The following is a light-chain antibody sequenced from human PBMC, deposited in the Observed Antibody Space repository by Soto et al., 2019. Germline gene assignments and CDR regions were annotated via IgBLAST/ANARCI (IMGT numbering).Light chain of an antibody. CDR1: QSVGGD. J-gene: IGKJ4*01. Sequence: IVMTQSPATLSVSPGERAILSCRASQSVGGDLAWYQRKPGQAPRLLIYGASSRAPGIPTRFSGSGSGTEFTLTISSLQSEDFAVYYCQQYNNWPLLTFGGGTKVDIK. CDR2: GAS. CDR3: QQYNNWPLLT. V-gene: IGKV3-15*01.